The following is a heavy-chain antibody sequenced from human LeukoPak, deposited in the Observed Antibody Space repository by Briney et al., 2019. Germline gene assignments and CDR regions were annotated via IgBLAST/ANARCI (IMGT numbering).Heavy chain of an antibody. CDR2: INPNSGGT. V-gene: IGHV1-2*06. CDR3: ARDTGELLEYFDY. CDR1: GYTFTSYD. Sequence: ASVKVSCKASGYTFTSYDINWVRQAPGQGLEWMGRINPNSGGTNYAQKFQGRVTMTRDTSISTAYMELSRLRSDDTAVYYCARDTGELLEYFDYWGQGTLVTVSS. J-gene: IGHJ4*02. D-gene: IGHD1-26*01.